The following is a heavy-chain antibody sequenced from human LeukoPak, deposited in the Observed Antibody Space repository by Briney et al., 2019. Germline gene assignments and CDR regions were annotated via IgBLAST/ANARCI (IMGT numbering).Heavy chain of an antibody. D-gene: IGHD3-10*01. V-gene: IGHV4-4*07. CDR1: GGSISSYY. J-gene: IGHJ4*02. Sequence: PSETLSLTCTVPGGSISSYYWSWIRQPAGKGLDWIGRIYTSGSTNYNPSLKSRVTMSVDTSKNQFSLKLSSVTAADTAVYYCARDSSGSGSYYRTFDYWGQGTLVTVSS. CDR3: ARDSSGSGSYYRTFDY. CDR2: IYTSGST.